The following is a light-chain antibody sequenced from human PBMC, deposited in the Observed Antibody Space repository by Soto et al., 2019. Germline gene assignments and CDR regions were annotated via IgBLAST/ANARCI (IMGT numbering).Light chain of an antibody. Sequence: EVVITPSPAPLAVSPGDGITLSCRANQGIGDTLAWYQHKPGQTPRLLIYGASNRATGIPDRFSGSGSGTDFTLAVVRLEPEDFAVYNCQQYGSSGTFGQGTKVYI. CDR3: QQYGSSGT. CDR2: GAS. V-gene: IGKV3-20*01. CDR1: QGIGDT. J-gene: IGKJ1*01.